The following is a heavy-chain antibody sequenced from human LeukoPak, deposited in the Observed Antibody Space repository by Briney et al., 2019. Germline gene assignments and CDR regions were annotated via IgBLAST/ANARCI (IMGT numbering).Heavy chain of an antibody. CDR3: ARAHYGSGSYQTMINDAFDI. Sequence: PGGSLRLSCAASGFTFDDYGMSWVRQAPGKGLEWVSGINWNGGSTGYADPVKGRFTISRDNAKNSLYLQMNSLRAEDTALYHCARAHYGSGSYQTMINDAFDIWGQGTMVTVSS. CDR2: INWNGGST. V-gene: IGHV3-20*01. J-gene: IGHJ3*02. D-gene: IGHD3-10*01. CDR1: GFTFDDYG.